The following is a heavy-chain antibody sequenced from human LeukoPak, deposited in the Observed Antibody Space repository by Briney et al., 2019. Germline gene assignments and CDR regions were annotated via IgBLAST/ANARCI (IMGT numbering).Heavy chain of an antibody. V-gene: IGHV1-18*01. D-gene: IGHD4-17*01. CDR1: GYTFTSYG. J-gene: IGHJ5*02. CDR3: ARVYRTVTTFENWFDP. Sequence: ASVKVSCKASGYTFTSYGISWVRQAPGQGLEWMGWISAYNGNTNYAQKLQGRVTMTTDTSTSTAYMELRSLRSDDTAVYYCARVYRTVTTFENWFDPWGQGTLVTVSS. CDR2: ISAYNGNT.